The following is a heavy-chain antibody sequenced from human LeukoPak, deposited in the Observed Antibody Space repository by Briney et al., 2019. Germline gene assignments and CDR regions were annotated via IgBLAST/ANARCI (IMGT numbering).Heavy chain of an antibody. Sequence: SVKVSCTASGYTFTRYDISWVRQAPGQGLEWMGRIIPILGIANYAQKFQGRVTITADKSTSTAYMELSSLGSEDTAVYYCARGGAGRVDYWGQGTLVTVSS. J-gene: IGHJ4*02. V-gene: IGHV1-69*04. D-gene: IGHD1-14*01. CDR1: GYTFTRYD. CDR3: ARGGAGRVDY. CDR2: IIPILGIA.